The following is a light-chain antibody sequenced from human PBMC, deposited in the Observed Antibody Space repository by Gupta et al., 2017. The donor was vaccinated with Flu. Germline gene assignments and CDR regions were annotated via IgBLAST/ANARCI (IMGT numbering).Light chain of an antibody. J-gene: IGKJ2*01. CDR3: QQYGSSPYT. CDR2: GAS. V-gene: IGKV3-20*01. Sequence: IVLTQSPGTLSLSPGERATLPCRASQSVSSSYLAWYQQKPGQAPRLLIDGASSRATVIPDRFSGSGSGTDFTLTISRLEPEDFAVYYCQQYGSSPYTFGQGTKLEIK. CDR1: QSVSSSY.